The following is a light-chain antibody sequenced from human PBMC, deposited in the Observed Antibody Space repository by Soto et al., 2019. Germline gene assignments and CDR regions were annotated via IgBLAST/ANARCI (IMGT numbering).Light chain of an antibody. CDR2: SNN. CDR3: AAWDDSLSGVV. Sequence: QSVLTQPPSASGTPGQRVTISCSGRSANIGSNTVNWYQQLPGTAPKLLIYSNNQRNSGVHDRFSGSKSGTSASLAISGLQSQDEADYYCAAWDDSLSGVVFGGGSTLTV. CDR1: SANIGSNT. V-gene: IGLV1-44*01. J-gene: IGLJ2*01.